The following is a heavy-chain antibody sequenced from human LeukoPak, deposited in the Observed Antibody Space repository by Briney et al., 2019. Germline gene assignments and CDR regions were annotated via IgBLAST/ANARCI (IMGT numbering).Heavy chain of an antibody. D-gene: IGHD3-16*02. CDR2: IYYSGST. V-gene: IGHV4-39*01. Sequence: KPSETLSLTCTVSGGSISSSSYYWGWIRQPPGKGLEWIGSIYYSGSTYYNPSPKSRVTISVDTSKNQFSLKLSSVTAADTAVYYCARHRSYDYVWGSYRPNGGVFDYWGQGTLVTVSS. CDR3: ARHRSYDYVWGSYRPNGGVFDY. CDR1: GGSISSSSYY. J-gene: IGHJ4*02.